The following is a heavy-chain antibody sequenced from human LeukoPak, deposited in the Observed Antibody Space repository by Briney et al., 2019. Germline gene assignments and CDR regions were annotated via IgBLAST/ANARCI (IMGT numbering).Heavy chain of an antibody. CDR1: GGSISSSSYY. D-gene: IGHD2-8*01. Sequence: SETLSLTCTVSGGSISSSSYYWGWIRQPPGKGLEWIGSIYHSGSTYYNPSLKSRVTISVDTSKSRFSLKLSSVTAADTAVYYCARDTAMYRAFDIWGQGTMVTVSS. CDR3: ARDTAMYRAFDI. CDR2: IYHSGST. V-gene: IGHV4-39*07. J-gene: IGHJ3*02.